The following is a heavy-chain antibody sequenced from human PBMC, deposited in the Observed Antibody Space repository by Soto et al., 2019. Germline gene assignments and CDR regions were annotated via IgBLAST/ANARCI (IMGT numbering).Heavy chain of an antibody. D-gene: IGHD3-10*01. CDR2: FGPGKGET. J-gene: IGHJ4*02. V-gene: IGHV1-24*01. CDR1: DYSLTEIS. Sequence: QVELVQSGAEVKKPGASVKVSCKVTDYSLTEISIHWVRQVPGKGLEWVGGFGPGKGETNYAQEFRGRVTMTEDTSKDTSYMELSSLKSADTAIYFCATAHTRVPGFDCWGQGTLVVVSP. CDR3: ATAHTRVPGFDC.